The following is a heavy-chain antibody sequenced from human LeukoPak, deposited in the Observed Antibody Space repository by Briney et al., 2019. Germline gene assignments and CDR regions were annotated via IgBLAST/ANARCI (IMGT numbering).Heavy chain of an antibody. D-gene: IGHD3-22*01. CDR1: GGSISSGGYY. V-gene: IGHV4-31*03. CDR2: IYYSGST. CDR3: ARPYYYDSRIDP. J-gene: IGHJ5*02. Sequence: PSQTLSLTCTVSGGSISSGGYYWSWIRQHPGKGLEWIGYIYYSGSTYYNPSLKSRVTISVGTSKNQFSLKLSSVTAADTAVYYCARPYYYDSRIDPWGQGTLVTVSS.